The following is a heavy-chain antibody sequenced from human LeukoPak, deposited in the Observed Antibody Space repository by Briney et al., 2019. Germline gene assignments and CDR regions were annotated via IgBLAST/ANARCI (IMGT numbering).Heavy chain of an antibody. Sequence: ASVKVSCQALGYTFTDHYFHWLRQAPGQGIEWMGWIHPGRGDTNIAQKFQGRVSLTRDMSISTAYMESRGLTSDDTAVYYCARDHNWGPDYWGQGTLVSVSS. J-gene: IGHJ4*02. CDR3: ARDHNWGPDY. V-gene: IGHV1-2*02. CDR2: IHPGRGDT. CDR1: GYTFTDHY. D-gene: IGHD7-27*01.